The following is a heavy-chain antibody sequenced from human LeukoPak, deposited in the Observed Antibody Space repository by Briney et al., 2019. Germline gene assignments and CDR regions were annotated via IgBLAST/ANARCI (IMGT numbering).Heavy chain of an antibody. Sequence: ASVKVSCKASGYTFSGYYIHWVRQAPGQGLEWLGWINPNSGGTNYAQNFQGRVTMTTDTTISTAYMELSSLQSDDTAVYYCATWGTKSGQGVVWCEEALVTVSS. J-gene: IGHJ4*02. CDR2: INPNSGGT. D-gene: IGHD3-3*01. CDR3: ATWGTKSGQGVV. CDR1: GYTFSGYY. V-gene: IGHV1-2*02.